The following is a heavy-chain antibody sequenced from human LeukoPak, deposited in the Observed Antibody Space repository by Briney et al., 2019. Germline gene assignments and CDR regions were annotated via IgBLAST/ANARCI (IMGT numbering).Heavy chain of an antibody. CDR2: IKQDGSEK. D-gene: IGHD6-19*01. CDR1: GFTFSSYW. J-gene: IGHJ4*02. CDR3: ARDHGRGWYWVY. Sequence: GGSLGLSCAASGFTFSSYWMSWVRQAPGKGLEWVANIKQDGSEKHYVDSVKGRFTISRDNAKNSLYLQMNSLRAEDTAVYYCARDHGRGWYWVYWGQGTLVTVSS. V-gene: IGHV3-7*04.